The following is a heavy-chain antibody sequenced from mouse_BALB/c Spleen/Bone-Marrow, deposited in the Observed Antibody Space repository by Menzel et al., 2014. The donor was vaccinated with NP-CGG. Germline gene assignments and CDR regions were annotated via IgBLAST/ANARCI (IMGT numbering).Heavy chain of an antibody. V-gene: IGHV1-69*01. Sequence: QVQLKQSGAELGMPGASVKMSRKASGYTFTDNWIYWVKQRPGQGLEWIGAIDTSDSYTNYNQKFMGKASLTVDASSSTAYVQVRSLTSDDSAVYYCARGGHDFSLDYWGQGTSVTVSS. CDR1: GYTFTDNW. J-gene: IGHJ4*01. CDR2: IDTSDSYT. D-gene: IGHD2-4*01. CDR3: ARGGHDFSLDY.